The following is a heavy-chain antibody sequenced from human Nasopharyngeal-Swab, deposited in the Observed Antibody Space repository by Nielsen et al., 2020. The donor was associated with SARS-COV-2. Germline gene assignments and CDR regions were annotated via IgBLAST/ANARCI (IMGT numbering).Heavy chain of an antibody. Sequence: VCEMPGKGLEWIGEIYHSGSTNYNPSLKSRVTISVDKSKNQFSLKLSSVTAADTAVYYCASPQGSSGHYYMDVWGKGTTVTVSS. J-gene: IGHJ6*03. D-gene: IGHD3-22*01. CDR3: ASPQGSSGHYYMDV. CDR2: IYHSGST. V-gene: IGHV4-4*02.